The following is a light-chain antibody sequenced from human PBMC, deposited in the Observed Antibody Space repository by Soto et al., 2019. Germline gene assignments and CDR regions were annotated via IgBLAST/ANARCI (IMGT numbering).Light chain of an antibody. CDR2: LGS. J-gene: IGKJ1*01. V-gene: IGKV2-28*01. CDR3: MQALQTGWT. CDR1: QGLLHSNGFNY. Sequence: DIVMTQSPLSLPVTPGEPASVSCRSSQGLLHSNGFNYLDWYLQKPGQSPQLLIYLGSARASGVPDRFSGSGSGTDFTLKISRVEAEDVGVYYCMQALQTGWTFGQGTKVDIK.